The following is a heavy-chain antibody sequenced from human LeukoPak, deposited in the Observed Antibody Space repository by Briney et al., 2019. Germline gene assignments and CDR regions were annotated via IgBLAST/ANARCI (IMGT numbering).Heavy chain of an antibody. V-gene: IGHV3-15*01. D-gene: IGHD2-2*01. Sequence: PGGALRLSCVSSAFTFINAYMSGFRHAPPRELVGGGRIKNTTDCGTTYCAAPQKGIFTISRDDSKNTLYLQMNSLKTEDTAVYYCSTGPVGVPAAVDYWGQGTMVTVSS. J-gene: IGHJ4*02. CDR2: IKNTTDCGTT. CDR3: STGPVGVPAAVDY. CDR1: AFTFINAY.